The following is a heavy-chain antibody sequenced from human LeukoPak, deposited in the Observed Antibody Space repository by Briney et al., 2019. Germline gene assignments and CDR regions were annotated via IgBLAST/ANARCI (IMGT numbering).Heavy chain of an antibody. J-gene: IGHJ4*02. Sequence: PGGSLRLSCAASGFTFSSYWMSWVRKAPGKGLEWVANIKQDGSEKYYVDSVRGRFTISRDNAKNSLYLQMNSLRPEDTAVYYCARYDYGGNYDFWGQGTLVTVSS. CDR2: IKQDGSEK. CDR3: ARYDYGGNYDF. CDR1: GFTFSSYW. D-gene: IGHD4-23*01. V-gene: IGHV3-7*04.